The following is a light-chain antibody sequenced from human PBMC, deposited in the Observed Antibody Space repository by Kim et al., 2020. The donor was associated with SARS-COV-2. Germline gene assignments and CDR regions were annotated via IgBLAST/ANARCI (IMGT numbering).Light chain of an antibody. CDR3: QTWGTGIWV. J-gene: IGLJ3*02. V-gene: IGLV4-69*01. CDR2: VNSDGSH. Sequence: QPVLTQSPSASASLGASVKLTCTLSSGHSNNAISWHQQQPGKGPRHLMKVNSDGSHSMGDGIPDRFSGSSSGAERYLTVSSLQSEDEADYYCQTWGTGIWVFGGGTRLTVL. CDR1: SGHSNNA.